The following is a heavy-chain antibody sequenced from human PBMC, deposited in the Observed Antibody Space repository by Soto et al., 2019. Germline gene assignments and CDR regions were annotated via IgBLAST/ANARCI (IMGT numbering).Heavy chain of an antibody. CDR2: INSDGSST. CDR1: GFTFSSYW. J-gene: IGHJ6*03. Sequence: GGSLRLSCAASGFTFSSYWMHWVRQAPGKGLVWVSRINSDGSSTSYADSVKGRFTISRDNAKNTLYLQMNSLRAEDTAVYYCARANGSTSWEYYYYYMDVWGKGTTVTVSS. CDR3: ARANGSTSWEYYYYYMDV. D-gene: IGHD2-2*01. V-gene: IGHV3-74*01.